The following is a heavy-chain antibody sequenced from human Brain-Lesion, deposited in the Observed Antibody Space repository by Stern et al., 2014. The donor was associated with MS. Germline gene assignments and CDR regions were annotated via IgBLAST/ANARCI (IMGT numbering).Heavy chain of an antibody. D-gene: IGHD4-17*01. J-gene: IGHJ4*02. V-gene: IGHV4-30-4*01. Sequence: QVQLVESGPGLVKPSQTLSLPCTVSGGSISSGDNYWSWLRQPQGKDPEWIGYIHYSGGTYFNPSLKSRAAISADTSKNQFSRKLNSMTAADTAVYYCARVPDYGDAFFDYWGQGSLVTVSS. CDR3: ARVPDYGDAFFDY. CDR2: IHYSGGT. CDR1: GGSISSGDNY.